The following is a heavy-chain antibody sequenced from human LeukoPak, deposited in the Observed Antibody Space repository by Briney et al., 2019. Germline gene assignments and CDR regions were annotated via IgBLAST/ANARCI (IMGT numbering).Heavy chain of an antibody. J-gene: IGHJ5*02. D-gene: IGHD3-22*01. V-gene: IGHV2-5*02. Sequence: SGPTLVNPTQTLTLTCTFSGFSLTTSGVGVGWIRQPPGKALEWLALINWDDQKVYSPSLQSRLSITKDTSKNQVVLTMTNVDPVDTATYYCAHRRDSSGYQYRYWFAPWGQGTLVTVSS. CDR2: INWDDQK. CDR3: AHRRDSSGYQYRYWFAP. CDR1: GFSLTTSGVG.